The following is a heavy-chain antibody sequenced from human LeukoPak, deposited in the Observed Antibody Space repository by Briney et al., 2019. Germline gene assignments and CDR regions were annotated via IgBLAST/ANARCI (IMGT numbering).Heavy chain of an antibody. CDR3: ARAKTEEAPPDY. CDR2: IYRSGST. Sequence: PSQTLSLTCAVSGGSISSGGYSWSWIRQPPGKGLEWIGYIYRSGSTYYNPSLKSRVTISVDRSKNQFSLKLSSVTAADTAVYYCARAKTEEAPPDYWGQGTLVTVSS. D-gene: IGHD2-21*02. V-gene: IGHV4-30-2*01. CDR1: GGSISSGGYS. J-gene: IGHJ4*02.